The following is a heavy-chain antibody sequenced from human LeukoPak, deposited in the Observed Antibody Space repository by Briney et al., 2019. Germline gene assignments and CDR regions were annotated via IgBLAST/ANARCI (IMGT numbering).Heavy chain of an antibody. CDR3: AKDPYSTYCGGDCYSDY. V-gene: IGHV3-23*01. CDR1: GFTFSSYA. J-gene: IGHJ4*02. CDR2: ISGSGSST. D-gene: IGHD2-21*02. Sequence: GGSLRLSCAASGFTFSSYAMSWVRQAPGKGLEWVSGISGSGSSTYYADSVKGRFTISRDNSKNTLYLQMNSLRAEDTAVYYCAKDPYSTYCGGDCYSDYWGQGTLVTVSS.